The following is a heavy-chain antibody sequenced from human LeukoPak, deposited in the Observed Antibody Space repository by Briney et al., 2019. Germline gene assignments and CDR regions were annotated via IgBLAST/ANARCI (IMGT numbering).Heavy chain of an antibody. D-gene: IGHD3-10*01. J-gene: IGHJ3*02. CDR3: ARPFSGSGGSTAFDI. Sequence: SETLSLTCGVSGYSISSGYYWGWIRQSPGKGLEWIGSIDHWGTTYYSDSLKSRLTISVDTSRNQFSLRLSSVTAADTAVYFCARPFSGSGGSTAFDIWGHGTMVTASS. CDR2: IDHWGTT. CDR1: GYSISSGYY. V-gene: IGHV4-38-2*01.